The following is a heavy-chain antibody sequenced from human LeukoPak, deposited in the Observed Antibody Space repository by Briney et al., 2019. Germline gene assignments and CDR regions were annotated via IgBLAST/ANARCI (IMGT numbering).Heavy chain of an antibody. D-gene: IGHD3-10*01. J-gene: IGHJ6*02. Sequence: PSETLSLTCSVSGASMSNYYWSWIRQPPGKGLEWIGYTHYSGNSNYNPSLKSRATTSLDTSKNQFSLKLRSVTAADTAVYYCGRGSGSKGYYYYGMDVWGQGTTVTVSS. CDR1: GASMSNYY. CDR2: THYSGNS. V-gene: IGHV4-59*08. CDR3: GRGSGSKGYYYYGMDV.